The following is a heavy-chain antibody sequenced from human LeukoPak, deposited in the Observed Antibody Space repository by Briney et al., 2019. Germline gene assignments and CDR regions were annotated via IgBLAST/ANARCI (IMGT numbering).Heavy chain of an antibody. J-gene: IGHJ6*02. D-gene: IGHD4-17*01. CDR2: TYYRSKWYN. Sequence: SPTLSLTFAISRDIVSSNIAAWNWIRQSPSRGLEWLGRTYYRSKWYNDYAVSVKSRITINPDTSKNQFSLQLNSVAPEDTAVYYCARDLPTDGDYLYYYFGMDFYCRGTEDTVSS. CDR3: ARDLPTDGDYLYYYFGMDF. V-gene: IGHV6-1*01. CDR1: RDIVSSNIAA.